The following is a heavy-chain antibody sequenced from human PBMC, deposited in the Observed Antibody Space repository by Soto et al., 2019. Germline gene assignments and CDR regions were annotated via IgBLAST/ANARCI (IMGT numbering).Heavy chain of an antibody. CDR2: ISGSGDNT. Sequence: GGSLRLSCAASGFTFSNYVMSWVRQAPGKGPEWVSSISGSGDNTYYADSVKGRFTISRDNSKNTLFLQMNSLRAEDTAVYYCARVVGLMVYADAFDIWGQGTMVTVSS. D-gene: IGHD2-8*01. CDR3: ARVVGLMVYADAFDI. J-gene: IGHJ3*02. CDR1: GFTFSNYV. V-gene: IGHV3-23*01.